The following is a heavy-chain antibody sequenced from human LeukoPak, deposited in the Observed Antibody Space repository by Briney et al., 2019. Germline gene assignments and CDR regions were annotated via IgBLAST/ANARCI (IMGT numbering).Heavy chain of an antibody. CDR1: GFTLRSNW. D-gene: IGHD5-12*01. Sequence: GGSLRLSCGASGFTLRSNWMTWVGQAPGRGRECVASINQDGSVKYYVDSVKGRFNISRDNASNSLSLQMNSLGVEDTAVYFCARWGQTSGYYYVDNWGQGTLVTVSS. J-gene: IGHJ4*02. V-gene: IGHV3-7*01. CDR2: INQDGSVK. CDR3: ARWGQTSGYYYVDN.